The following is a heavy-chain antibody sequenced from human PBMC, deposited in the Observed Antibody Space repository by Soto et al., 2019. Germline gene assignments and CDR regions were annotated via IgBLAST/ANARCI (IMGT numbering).Heavy chain of an antibody. D-gene: IGHD6-13*01. CDR3: ARQLATLNFDY. V-gene: IGHV4-39*01. Sequence: SETLSLTCTVSGGSISSSSYYWGWIRQPPGKGLEWIGSIYYSGSTNYNPSLKSRVTISVDTSKNQFSLKLSSVTAADTAVHYCARQLATLNFDYWGQGTLVTVSS. J-gene: IGHJ4*02. CDR2: IYYSGST. CDR1: GGSISSSSYY.